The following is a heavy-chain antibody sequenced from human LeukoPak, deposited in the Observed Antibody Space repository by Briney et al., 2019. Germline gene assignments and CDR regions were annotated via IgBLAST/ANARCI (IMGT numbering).Heavy chain of an antibody. CDR1: GGSISGYY. CDR3: VRHGYCGAECYTYFDS. D-gene: IGHD2-21*01. CDR2: IYYSGIT. J-gene: IGHJ4*02. V-gene: IGHV4-59*08. Sequence: PSETLSLTCTVSGGSISGYYWSWIRQPPGKGLEWIGYIYYSGITNYNPSLKSRVTISLDTSKSQFSLKLASVTAADTAVYYCVRHGYCGAECYTYFDSWGQGTLVSVSS.